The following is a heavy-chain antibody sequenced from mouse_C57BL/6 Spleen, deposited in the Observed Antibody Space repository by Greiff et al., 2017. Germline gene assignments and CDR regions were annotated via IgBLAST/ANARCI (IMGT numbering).Heavy chain of an antibody. V-gene: IGHV5-17*01. CDR3: AREGLRLWYFDV. CDR2: ISSGSSTI. J-gene: IGHJ1*03. D-gene: IGHD2-4*01. Sequence: EVKLEESGGGLVKPGGSLKLSCAASGFTFSDYGMHWVRQAPEKGLEWVAYISSGSSTIYYADTVKGRFTISRDNAKNTLFLQMTSLRSEDTAMYYCAREGLRLWYFDVWGTGTTVTGSS. CDR1: GFTFSDYG.